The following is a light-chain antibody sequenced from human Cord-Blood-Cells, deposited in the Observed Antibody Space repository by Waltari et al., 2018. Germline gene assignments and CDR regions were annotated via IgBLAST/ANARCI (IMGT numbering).Light chain of an antibody. V-gene: IGLV1-40*01. CDR1: SSNIGAGYD. CDR2: GNS. CDR3: QSYDSSLSGYV. Sequence: SVLTQPPSVSGAPGQRVTISCTGSSSNIGAGYDVPWYQQLPGTAPKLLIYGNSNRPSGVPDRFSGSKSGTSASLAITGLQAEDEADYYCQSYDSSLSGYVFGTGTKVTVL. J-gene: IGLJ1*01.